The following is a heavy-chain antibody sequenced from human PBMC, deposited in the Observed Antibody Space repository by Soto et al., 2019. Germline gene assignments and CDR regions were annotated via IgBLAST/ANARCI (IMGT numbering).Heavy chain of an antibody. V-gene: IGHV1-58*01. J-gene: IGHJ4*02. Sequence: ASVKVSCKASGCTFTSSAVQWVRKARVQRLEWIGWIVVGSGNTDDEQKFQERVTITRDMATSTASIELSSLRSEDTAGYYCAAKCYYDGIYYFDYWGQGSLVTLSS. D-gene: IGHD3-22*01. CDR1: GCTFTSSA. CDR3: AAKCYYDGIYYFDY. CDR2: IVVGSGNT.